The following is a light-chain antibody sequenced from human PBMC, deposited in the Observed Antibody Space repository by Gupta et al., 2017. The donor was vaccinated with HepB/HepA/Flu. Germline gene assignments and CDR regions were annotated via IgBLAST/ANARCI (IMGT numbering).Light chain of an antibody. CDR2: DTS. CDR1: HDISNY. J-gene: IGKJ5*01. V-gene: IGKV1-33*01. CDR3: QQFDNLPIT. Sequence: DIQMTQSPSSLSASVGDRVTITCQASHDISNYLNWYQQKPGKAPKLLIYDTSNLQTGVPSRFSGSGFGTDFTLTISSLQPEDIAIYYCQQFDNLPITFGQGTRVEIK.